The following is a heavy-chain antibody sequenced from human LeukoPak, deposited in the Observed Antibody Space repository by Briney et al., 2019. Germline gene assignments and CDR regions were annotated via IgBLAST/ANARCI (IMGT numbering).Heavy chain of an antibody. CDR1: GFTFISYW. CDR2: IKQDGSEK. D-gene: IGHD6-13*01. CDR3: ARVAEAAAFDS. Sequence: GGSLILSCAASGFTFISYWMSWVRQAPGKGLEWVANIKQDGSEKYNSLYLQMNSLRAEDTAVYYCARVAEAAAFDSWGQGTLVTVSS. V-gene: IGHV3-7*01. J-gene: IGHJ4*02.